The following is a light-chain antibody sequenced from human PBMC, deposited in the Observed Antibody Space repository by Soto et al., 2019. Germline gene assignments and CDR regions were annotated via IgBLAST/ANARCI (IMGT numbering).Light chain of an antibody. CDR3: SSYTSTNALV. CDR2: DVA. J-gene: IGLJ2*01. V-gene: IGLV2-14*01. Sequence: QSALTQPASVSGSPGQSITISCTGTSSDVGGYNYVSWYQQHPGKAPKLLIYDVANRPSGVSYRFSGSKSGNTASLAISGLQGEDEADYYCSSYTSTNALVFGGGTKLTVL. CDR1: SSDVGGYNY.